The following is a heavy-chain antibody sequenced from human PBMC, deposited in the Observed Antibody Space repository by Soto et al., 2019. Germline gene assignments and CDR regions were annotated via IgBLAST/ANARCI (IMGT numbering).Heavy chain of an antibody. D-gene: IGHD3-22*01. CDR3: ARDLGYYDSSGYSPDFYYYGMDV. CDR2: ISHDGGDK. Sequence: LRLSCAASGFSFSSYTMHWVRQTPGKGLERVAVISHDGGDKYYADSVKGRFTISRDNSKNTLYLQMNSLRAEDTAVYYCARDLGYYDSSGYSPDFYYYGMDVWGQGTTVTVS. J-gene: IGHJ6*02. V-gene: IGHV3-30*04. CDR1: GFSFSSYT.